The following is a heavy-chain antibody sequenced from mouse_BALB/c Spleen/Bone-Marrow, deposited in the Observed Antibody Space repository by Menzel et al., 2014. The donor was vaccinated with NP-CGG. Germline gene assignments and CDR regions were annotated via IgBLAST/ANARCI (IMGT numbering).Heavy chain of an antibody. CDR1: GFTFSSYG. V-gene: IGHV5-6-3*01. CDR3: SRGVDHYSWFAY. CDR2: INSDGGST. J-gene: IGHJ3*01. D-gene: IGHD1-2*01. Sequence: EVQLQESGGGLVQPGGSLKLSCAASGFTFSSYGMSWVRQTPDKRLELVANINSDGGSTNYSDSVKGRFTISRDDAKNTLNLQMSSLKSEDTAMYYCSRGVDHYSWFAYWGQGTLVTGSA.